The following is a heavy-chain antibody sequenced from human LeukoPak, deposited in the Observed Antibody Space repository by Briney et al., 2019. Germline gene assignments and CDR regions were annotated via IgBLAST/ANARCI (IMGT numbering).Heavy chain of an antibody. V-gene: IGHV1-2*02. CDR1: GYTFTGYY. Sequence: ASVKVSCKASGYTFTGYYMHWVRQAPGQGLEWMGWINPNSGGTNYAQKFQGRVTMTRDMSASTVYMELSSLRSEDTAVYYCARGAQTWDYGDSFFDYWGQGTLVTVSS. CDR3: ARGAQTWDYGDSFFDY. D-gene: IGHD4-17*01. CDR2: INPNSGGT. J-gene: IGHJ4*02.